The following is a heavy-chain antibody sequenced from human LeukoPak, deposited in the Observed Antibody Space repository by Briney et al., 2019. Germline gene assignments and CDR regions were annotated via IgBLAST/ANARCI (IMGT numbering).Heavy chain of an antibody. CDR1: GYTFTGYY. Sequence: SVKVSCKASGYTFTGYYMHWVRQAPGQGLEWMGGITPIFGTSTYAQKFQGRVTITADESTNTAYMELSSLRPEDTAVYYCARLPLGVRDYYSDYWGQGTLVAVSS. D-gene: IGHD3-10*01. J-gene: IGHJ4*02. V-gene: IGHV1-69*13. CDR3: ARLPLGVRDYYSDY. CDR2: ITPIFGTS.